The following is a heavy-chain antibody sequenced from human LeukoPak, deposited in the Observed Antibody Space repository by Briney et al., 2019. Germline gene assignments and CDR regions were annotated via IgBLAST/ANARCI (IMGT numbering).Heavy chain of an antibody. CDR2: MNPNSGIT. CDR1: GYTFTSYD. CDR3: ARYCSSTSCPEFDI. Sequence: ASVKVSCKASGYTFTSYDINWVRQATGQGLEWMGWMNPNSGITGYAQKFQGRVTITRNTSISTAYMELSSLRSEDTAVYYCARYCSSTSCPEFDIWGQGTMVTVSS. V-gene: IGHV1-8*03. D-gene: IGHD2-2*01. J-gene: IGHJ3*02.